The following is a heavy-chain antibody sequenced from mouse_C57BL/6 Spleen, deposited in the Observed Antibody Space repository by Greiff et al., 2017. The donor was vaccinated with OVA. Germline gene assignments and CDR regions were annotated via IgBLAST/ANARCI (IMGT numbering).Heavy chain of an antibody. CDR1: GYTFTDYY. J-gene: IGHJ2*01. D-gene: IGHD1-1*01. CDR2: INPNNGGT. CDR3: ARWGRYGSSYVYFDY. Sequence: VQLQQSGPELVKPGASVKISCKASGYTFTDYYMNWVKQSHGKSLEWIGDINPNNGGTSYNQKFKGKATLTVDKSSSTAYMELRSLTSEDSAVYYCARWGRYGSSYVYFDYWGQGTTLTVSS. V-gene: IGHV1-26*01.